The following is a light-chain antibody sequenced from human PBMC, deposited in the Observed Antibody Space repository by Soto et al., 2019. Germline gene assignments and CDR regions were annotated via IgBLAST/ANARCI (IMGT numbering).Light chain of an antibody. CDR2: DAS. V-gene: IGKV1-5*01. J-gene: IGKJ1*01. CDR1: QSMNDW. Sequence: DIQMTQSPSTLSASVGDRVTITCWASQSMNDWLAWYQQKPGKAPKVLIYDASSLQSGVPSRFSGSGSGTDFTLTIDSLQSDDVAIYYCLRYNAFSQTFGQGTKVEI. CDR3: LRYNAFSQT.